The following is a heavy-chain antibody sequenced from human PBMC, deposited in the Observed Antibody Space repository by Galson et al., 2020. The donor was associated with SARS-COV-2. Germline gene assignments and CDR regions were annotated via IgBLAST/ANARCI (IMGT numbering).Heavy chain of an antibody. D-gene: IGHD3-10*01. J-gene: IGHJ3*02. CDR3: ARTARLRFGEVFAPFDI. CDR2: IYYNGNA. Sequence: ASETLSLTCTVSGGSISSNGYYWSWVRQYPGKGLEWIGYIYYNGNAYYHPSLQSRVIISLDTSKSQFSLKLSSVTAADTAVYYCARTARLRFGEVFAPFDIWGQGTVVTVSS. CDR1: GGSISSNGYY. V-gene: IGHV4-31*03.